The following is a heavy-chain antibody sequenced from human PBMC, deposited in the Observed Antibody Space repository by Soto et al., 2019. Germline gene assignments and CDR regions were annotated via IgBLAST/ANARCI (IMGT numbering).Heavy chain of an antibody. J-gene: IGHJ5*02. V-gene: IGHV4-39*01. CDR2: IYYSGST. D-gene: IGHD2-15*01. CDR1: GGSISSSSYY. Sequence: SETLSLTCTVSGGSISSSSYYWGWIRQPPGKGLEWIGSIYYSGSTYYNPSLKSRVTISVDTSKNQFSLKLSSVTAADTAVYYCARQGSEDNWLDPWGQGTLVTVSS. CDR3: ARQGSEDNWLDP.